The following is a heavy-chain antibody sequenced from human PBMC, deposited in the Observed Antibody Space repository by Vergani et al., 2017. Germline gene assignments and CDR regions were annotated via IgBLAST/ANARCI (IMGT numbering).Heavy chain of an antibody. D-gene: IGHD5-12*01. Sequence: QVQLVQSGAEVKKPGASVKVSCKASGYTFTGYYMHWVRQAPGQGLEWMGWINPNSGGTNYAQKLQGRVTMTRDTSISTAYMELSSLRSEDTAVYYCARVGYSGYDSPAGFDAWGQGTLVTVSS. CDR2: INPNSGGT. J-gene: IGHJ5*02. CDR1: GYTFTGYY. CDR3: ARVGYSGYDSPAGFDA. V-gene: IGHV1-2*02.